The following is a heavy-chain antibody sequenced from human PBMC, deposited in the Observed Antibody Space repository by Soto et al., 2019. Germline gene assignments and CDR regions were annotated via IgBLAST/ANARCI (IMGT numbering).Heavy chain of an antibody. D-gene: IGHD3-3*01. CDR2: IKQDGSEK. CDR3: ARGSYYDFWGAPYGMDV. J-gene: IGHJ6*02. V-gene: IGHV3-7*01. CDR1: GFTFSSYW. Sequence: GGSLRLSCAASGFTFSSYWMSWVRQAPGKGLEWVANIKQDGSEKYYVDSVKGRFTISRDNAKNSLYLQMNSLRAEDTAVYYCARGSYYDFWGAPYGMDVWGQGTTVTVSS.